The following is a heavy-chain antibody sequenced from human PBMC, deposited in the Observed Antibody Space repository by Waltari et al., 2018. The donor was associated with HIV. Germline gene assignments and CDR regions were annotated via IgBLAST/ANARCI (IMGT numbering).Heavy chain of an antibody. Sequence: LIESGAEVKQPGGSVKVSCKVAGYSLTQLSMHWVRQAPGKGLEWMGGFDPEGDETIYAQKFQGRLSMTEDTSTDTAYMELRGLRSDDTAVYYCASNDRPVYFFDYWSHGTLVTVSS. CDR3: ASNDRPVYFFDY. V-gene: IGHV1-24*01. CDR2: FDPEGDET. D-gene: IGHD3-9*01. J-gene: IGHJ4*01. CDR1: GYSLTQLS.